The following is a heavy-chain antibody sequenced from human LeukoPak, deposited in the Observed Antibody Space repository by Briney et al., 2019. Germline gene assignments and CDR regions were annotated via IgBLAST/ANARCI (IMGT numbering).Heavy chain of an antibody. D-gene: IGHD2-15*01. CDR3: ARGMRGYCSGGSCSYYYYYYMDV. CDR2: INHSGST. CDR1: GGSFCGYY. J-gene: IGHJ6*03. Sequence: PSETLSLTCAVYGGSFCGYYWSWIRQPPGKGLEWIGEINHSGSTNYNPSLKSRVTISVDTSKNQFSLKLSSVTAADTAVYYCARGMRGYCSGGSCSYYYYYYMDVWGKGTTVTVSS. V-gene: IGHV4-34*01.